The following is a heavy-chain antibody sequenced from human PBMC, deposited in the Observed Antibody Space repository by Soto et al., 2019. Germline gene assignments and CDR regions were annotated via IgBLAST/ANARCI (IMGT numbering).Heavy chain of an antibody. CDR3: ARDYYDSSGYSLLGEYYFDY. J-gene: IGHJ4*02. CDR2: INPSGGST. V-gene: IGHV1-46*01. CDR1: GYTFTSYY. Sequence: ASVKVSCKASGYTFTSYYMHWVRQAPGQGLECMGIINPSGGSTSYAQKFQGRVTMTRDTSTSTVYMELSSLRSEDTAVYYCARDYYDSSGYSLLGEYYFDYWGQGTLVTVSS. D-gene: IGHD3-22*01.